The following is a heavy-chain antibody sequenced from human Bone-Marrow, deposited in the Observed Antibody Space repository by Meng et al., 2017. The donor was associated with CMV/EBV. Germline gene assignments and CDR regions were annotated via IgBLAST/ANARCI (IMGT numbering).Heavy chain of an antibody. CDR3: ARREVTTWFDP. CDR1: GGSISNYY. J-gene: IGHJ5*02. Sequence: LTCTLPGGSISNYYWSWIRQPAGKGLEWVGRIYISGSTNYSPSLKSRVTMSVDTSKNQFSLKLSSVTAADTAVYYCARREVTTWFDPWGQGTLVTVSS. D-gene: IGHD4-11*01. V-gene: IGHV4-4*07. CDR2: IYISGST.